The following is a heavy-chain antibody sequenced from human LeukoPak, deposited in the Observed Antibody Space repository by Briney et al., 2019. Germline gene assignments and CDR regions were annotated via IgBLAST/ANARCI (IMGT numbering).Heavy chain of an antibody. Sequence: GGSPRLSCAASGFTVGNNYMSWVRQAPGKGLEWVSFLYSGGSTYYADSVKGRFTVSRHNSRNTVFLEMNSLRPEDTAVYYCARTKFGGSPYFDYWGQGTLVTVSS. J-gene: IGHJ4*02. CDR2: LYSGGST. CDR3: ARTKFGGSPYFDY. CDR1: GFTVGNNY. D-gene: IGHD3-10*01. V-gene: IGHV3-53*04.